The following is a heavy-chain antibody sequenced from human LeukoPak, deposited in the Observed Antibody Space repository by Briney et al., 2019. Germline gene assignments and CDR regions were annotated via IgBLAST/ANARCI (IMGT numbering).Heavy chain of an antibody. D-gene: IGHD3-16*01. Sequence: GGSLRLSCAASGFTFSSYAMHWVRQAPGKGLEWVAVISYDGSNEYYADSVKGRFTISRDNSKNTLYLQMNSLRAEDTAVYYCARGFVITFGGGDYWGQGTLVTVSS. CDR1: GFTFSSYA. CDR3: ARGFVITFGGGDY. V-gene: IGHV3-30-3*01. CDR2: ISYDGSNE. J-gene: IGHJ4*02.